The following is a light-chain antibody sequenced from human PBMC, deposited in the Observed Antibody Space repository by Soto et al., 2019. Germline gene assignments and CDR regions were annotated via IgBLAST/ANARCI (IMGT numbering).Light chain of an antibody. CDR2: AAS. V-gene: IGKV1-39*01. CDR1: QSISRS. CDR3: QQIYSIPLT. J-gene: IGKJ4*01. Sequence: DIQITQSPSSLSAFVGDSVTITCRASQSISRSLNWYQQKPGKAPNLLIYAASSLQSGVPSRFSGSGSGTDFTLTISTLQTEDFATYYCQQIYSIPLTFGGGTKVEIK.